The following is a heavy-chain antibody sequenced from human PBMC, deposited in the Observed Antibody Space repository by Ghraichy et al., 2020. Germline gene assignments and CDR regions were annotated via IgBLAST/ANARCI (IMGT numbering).Heavy chain of an antibody. D-gene: IGHD3-10*01. CDR2: ISDSGYT. V-gene: IGHV4-34*01. CDR3: TRVGYFYGSGSPHGFDP. Sequence: SETLSLTCAVYGGSFSGSHWSWIRQSPGNGLAWIGEISDSGYTNYTPSLKSRVTISLDTSKNQFSLNLRSVTAADTAIYYCTRVGYFYGSGSPHGFDPWGQGTLVTVSS. CDR1: GGSFSGSH. J-gene: IGHJ5*02.